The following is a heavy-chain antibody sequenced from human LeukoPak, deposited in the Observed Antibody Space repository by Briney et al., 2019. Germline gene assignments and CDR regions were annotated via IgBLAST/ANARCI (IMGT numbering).Heavy chain of an antibody. J-gene: IGHJ6*02. CDR1: GYTFTSYG. Sequence: ASVKVSCKASGYTFTSYGISWVRQAPGQGLEWMGWISAYNGNTNYAQKLRGRVTMTTDTSTSTAYMELRSLRSDDTAVYYCARESLGYWNYYYGMDVWGQGTTVTVSS. V-gene: IGHV1-18*01. CDR2: ISAYNGNT. D-gene: IGHD5-18*01. CDR3: ARESLGYWNYYYGMDV.